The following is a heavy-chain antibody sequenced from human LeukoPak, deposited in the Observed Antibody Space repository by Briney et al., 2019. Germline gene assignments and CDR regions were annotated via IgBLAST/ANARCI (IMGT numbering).Heavy chain of an antibody. V-gene: IGHV3-7*04. Sequence: GGSLRLSCAASGFTFSSYWMSWVRQAPGKGLEWVANIKQDGSEKYYVDSVKGRFTISRGNAKNSLYLQMNSLRAEDTAVYYCARDVEMATPGIDYWGQGTLVTVSS. D-gene: IGHD5-24*01. CDR2: IKQDGSEK. CDR1: GFTFSSYW. J-gene: IGHJ4*02. CDR3: ARDVEMATPGIDY.